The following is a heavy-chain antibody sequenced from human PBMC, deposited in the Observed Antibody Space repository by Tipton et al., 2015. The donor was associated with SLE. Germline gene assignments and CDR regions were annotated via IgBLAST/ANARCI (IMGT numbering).Heavy chain of an antibody. CDR3: ASGGILWYFDL. J-gene: IGHJ2*01. Sequence: GLVKPSETLSLTCDVSGYSISSGYYWAWIRQPPGSGLEWIGSINDSGNTYYNPSLKSRVTISADTSKNQFSLKLSSVTAADTAVYYCASGGILWYFDLWGRGTLVTVSS. V-gene: IGHV4-38-2*01. D-gene: IGHD3-16*01. CDR1: GYSISSGYY. CDR2: INDSGNT.